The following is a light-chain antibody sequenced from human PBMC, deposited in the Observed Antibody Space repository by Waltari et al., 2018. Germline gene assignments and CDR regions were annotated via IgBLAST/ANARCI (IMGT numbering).Light chain of an antibody. CDR2: DVS. Sequence: QSALTQPASVSGSPGQSIPISCTGTSNDVGVYNYVSWYQHLPGKAPNLIIYDVSRWPAGVSNRFSGSKSGNTASLTISWLQAEDEADYYCSSYTNTNTLVFGGGTKVTVL. J-gene: IGLJ2*01. CDR1: SNDVGVYNY. V-gene: IGLV2-14*03. CDR3: SSYTNTNTLV.